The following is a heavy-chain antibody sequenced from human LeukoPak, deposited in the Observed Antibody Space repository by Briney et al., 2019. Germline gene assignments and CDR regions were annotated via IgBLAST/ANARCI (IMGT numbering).Heavy chain of an antibody. Sequence: SGVKVSCKDSGYTFTNYDFNWVRQATGHGLEWVGWMNPNSGNTAYAQKFQGRVTITSNTSISTAYMELSSLRSEDTAVYYCAIWVTTVTTFDYWGQGTLVTVSS. J-gene: IGHJ4*02. CDR1: GYTFTNYD. V-gene: IGHV1-8*03. CDR3: AIWVTTVTTFDY. D-gene: IGHD4-17*01. CDR2: MNPNSGNT.